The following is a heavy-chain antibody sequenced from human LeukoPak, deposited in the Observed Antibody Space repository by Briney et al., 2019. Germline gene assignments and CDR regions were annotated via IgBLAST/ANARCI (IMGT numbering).Heavy chain of an antibody. D-gene: IGHD5-24*01. Sequence: ASVKVSYKASGYTFTGYYMHWVRQAPGQGLEWMGWINPNSGGTNYAQKFQGRVTMTRDTSISTAYMELSRLRSDDTAVYYCARGPGDGYYTERAFDIWGQGTMVTVSS. V-gene: IGHV1-2*02. CDR1: GYTFTGYY. J-gene: IGHJ3*02. CDR2: INPNSGGT. CDR3: ARGPGDGYYTERAFDI.